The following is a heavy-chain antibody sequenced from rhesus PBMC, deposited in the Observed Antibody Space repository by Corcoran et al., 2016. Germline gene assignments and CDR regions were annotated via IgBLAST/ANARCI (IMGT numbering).Heavy chain of an antibody. CDR3: ATLRGLSLFDC. CDR2: IGGSSGST. D-gene: IGHD2-39*01. J-gene: IGHJ4*01. V-gene: IGHV4-165*01. Sequence: QVQLQESGPGLVKPSETLSLTCAVSGGPLRGFLWAWTRQPPGKGLEWLGYIGGSSGSTYYNPSLKSRVTISTDTSKNQFSLKLSSVTAADTAVYYCATLRGLSLFDCWGQGVLVTVSS. CDR1: GGPLRGFL.